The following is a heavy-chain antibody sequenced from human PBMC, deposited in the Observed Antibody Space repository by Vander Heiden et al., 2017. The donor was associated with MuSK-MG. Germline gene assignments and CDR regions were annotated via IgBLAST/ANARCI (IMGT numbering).Heavy chain of an antibody. V-gene: IGHV3-30*03. Sequence: QVQLVESGGGVVQPGKSVRLSCAASGFTFSSHGMHWVRQAPGKGLEWVAVISYDGRKNYYADSVKGRFSISRDNSKNTLFLQMNTLRDDDSAIYYCARDRWFSTTWSYFYYGVDVWGQGTTVTVSS. CDR1: GFTFSSHG. CDR3: ARDRWFSTTWSYFYYGVDV. D-gene: IGHD3-10*01. CDR2: ISYDGRKN. J-gene: IGHJ6*02.